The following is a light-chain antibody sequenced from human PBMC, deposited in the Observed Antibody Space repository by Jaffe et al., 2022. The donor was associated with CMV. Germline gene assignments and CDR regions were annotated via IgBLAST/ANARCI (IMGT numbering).Light chain of an antibody. Sequence: SYELTQPPSVSVSPGQTASITCSGDKLGDKYVCWYQQKPGQSPVVVIYQDNKRPSGIPARFSGSNSGNTATLTISGTQAMDEADYYCQAWDSSTVIFGGGTKLTVL. CDR1: KLGDKY. CDR3: QAWDSSTVI. J-gene: IGLJ2*01. CDR2: QDN. V-gene: IGLV3-1*01.